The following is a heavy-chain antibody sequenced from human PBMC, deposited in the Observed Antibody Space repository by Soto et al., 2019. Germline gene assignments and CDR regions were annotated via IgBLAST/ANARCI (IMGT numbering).Heavy chain of an antibody. CDR2: ISGVGDNT. J-gene: IGHJ4*02. CDR1: GFTFSSVA. Sequence: EVQLLESGGDFVQPGGSLRLSCAASGFTFSSVAMNWVRQVPGKGLEWVSSISGVGDNTYYADSVKGRFTISRDNSQNTLYLQMNSLRAEDTAVYYCVHDVSRLDYWGQGTLVTVSS. CDR3: VHDVSRLDY. V-gene: IGHV3-23*01.